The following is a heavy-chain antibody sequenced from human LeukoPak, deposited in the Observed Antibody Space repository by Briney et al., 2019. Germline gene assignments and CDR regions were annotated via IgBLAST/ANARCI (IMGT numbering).Heavy chain of an antibody. D-gene: IGHD2-2*01. Sequence: GGSLRLSCAASGFTFSSYSMNWVRQAPGKGLEWVSYISSSRSTIYYADSVKGRFTISRDNAKNSLYLQMNSLRAVDTAVYYCAREYCSSTSCLYDYWGQGTLVTVSS. CDR3: AREYCSSTSCLYDY. CDR1: GFTFSSYS. J-gene: IGHJ4*02. V-gene: IGHV3-48*01. CDR2: ISSSRSTI.